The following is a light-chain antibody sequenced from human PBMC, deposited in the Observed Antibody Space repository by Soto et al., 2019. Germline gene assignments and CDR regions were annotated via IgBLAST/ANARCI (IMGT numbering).Light chain of an antibody. CDR1: QSVLFTSNNKNY. Sequence: DIVMTQSPDSLVVSMGERATINCKSSQSVLFTSNNKNYLAWYQQRPGQPPKLLIYWASTRESGVPDRFSGSGSGTDFSLTITSLQAEGVAVYYCQQYYTTPRTFGQGTKVDIK. J-gene: IGKJ1*01. V-gene: IGKV4-1*01. CDR2: WAS. CDR3: QQYYTTPRT.